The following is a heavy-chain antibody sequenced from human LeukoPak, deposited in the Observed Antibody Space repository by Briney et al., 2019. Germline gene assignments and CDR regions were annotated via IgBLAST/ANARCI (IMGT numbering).Heavy chain of an antibody. V-gene: IGHV5-51*01. CDR2: IYPGDSDT. CDR3: ARVPSPPGYDARGYYYYYFYMEV. CDR1: GYSFTTYW. J-gene: IGHJ6*03. D-gene: IGHD2-2*01. Sequence: GESLKISCKGSGYSFTTYWIAWVRQMPGKGLEWMGIIYPGDSDTRYSPSFQGQVTISVDKSISTAYLQWTSLRASDTAMYYCARVPSPPGYDARGYYYYYFYMEVWGKGTTVTVSS.